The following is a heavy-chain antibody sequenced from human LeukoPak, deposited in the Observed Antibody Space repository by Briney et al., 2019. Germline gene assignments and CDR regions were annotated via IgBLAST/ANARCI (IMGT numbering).Heavy chain of an antibody. J-gene: IGHJ3*02. V-gene: IGHV1-18*01. CDR3: ARDGGSDAFDI. Sequence: ASVKVSCKASGYTFTSYGISWLRQAPGQGLEWMGWISAYNGNTNYAQKLQGRVTMATDTSTSTVYMELSSLRSEDTAVYYCARDGGSDAFDIWGQGTMVTVSS. CDR1: GYTFTSYG. CDR2: ISAYNGNT.